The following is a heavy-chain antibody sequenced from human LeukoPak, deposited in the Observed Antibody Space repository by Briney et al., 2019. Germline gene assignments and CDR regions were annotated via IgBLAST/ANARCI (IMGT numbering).Heavy chain of an antibody. J-gene: IGHJ4*02. CDR2: IYTSGST. V-gene: IGHV4-4*07. Sequence: SETLSLTCTVSGGSISSYYWSWIRQPAGKGLEWIGRIYTSGSTNYNPSLKSRVTISVDTSKNQFSLKLSSVTAADTAVYYCAREGEGYCSGGSCYGFDYWGQGTPVTVSS. D-gene: IGHD2-15*01. CDR1: GGSISSYY. CDR3: AREGEGYCSGGSCYGFDY.